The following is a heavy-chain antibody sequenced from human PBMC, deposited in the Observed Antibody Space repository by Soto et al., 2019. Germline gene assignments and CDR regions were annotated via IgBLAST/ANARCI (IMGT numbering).Heavy chain of an antibody. J-gene: IGHJ4*02. CDR1: GGSISSYY. Sequence: SETLSLTCTVSGGSISSYYWSWIRQPPGKGLEWIGYIYYSGSTNYNPSLKSRVTISVDTSKNQFSLKLSSVTAADTAVYYCARDRWELLFDYWGPGTQVTVSS. CDR3: ARDRWELLFDY. V-gene: IGHV4-59*01. CDR2: IYYSGST. D-gene: IGHD1-26*01.